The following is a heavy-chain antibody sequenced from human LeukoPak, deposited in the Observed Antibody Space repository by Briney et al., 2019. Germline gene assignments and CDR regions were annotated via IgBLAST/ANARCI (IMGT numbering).Heavy chain of an antibody. V-gene: IGHV7-4-1*02. CDR2: INTNTGNP. CDR1: GYTFTTYA. CDR3: ARANLWFGELGWIDP. D-gene: IGHD3-10*01. J-gene: IGHJ5*02. Sequence: ASVKVSCKASGYTFTTYAMNWVRQAPGQGLEWMGWINTNTGNPTYAQGFTGWFVFSLDTSVSTAYLQISSLKADDTAVYYCARANLWFGELGWIDPWGQGTQVTVSS.